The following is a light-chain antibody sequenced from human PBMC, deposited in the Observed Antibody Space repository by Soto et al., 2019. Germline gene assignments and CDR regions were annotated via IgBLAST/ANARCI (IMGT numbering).Light chain of an antibody. V-gene: IGLV2-23*02. CDR1: SSDAGSSNF. CDR2: EVS. Sequence: QSALTQPASVSWSPGQSITISCTGTSSDAGSSNFVSWYRQHPGKATKLMIYEVSKRPSGVSNRFSGSKSGNTASLTISGLQAEDEADYYCCSYEGSYTYVFGTGTKVTVL. CDR3: CSYEGSYTYV. J-gene: IGLJ1*01.